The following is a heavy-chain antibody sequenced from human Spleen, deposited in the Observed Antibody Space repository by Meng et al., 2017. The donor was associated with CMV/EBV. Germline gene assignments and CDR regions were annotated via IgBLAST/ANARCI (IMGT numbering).Heavy chain of an antibody. J-gene: IGHJ4*02. CDR3: ARDLLYCSSTSCSSGGGWGY. Sequence: SETLSLTCTVSGGSIRKFYWSWIRQPPGMGLEWIGSIYYSGTTNYNPSLKSRVTISVDTSKNQFSLKLSSVTAADTAVYYCARDLLYCSSTSCSSGGGWGYWGQGTLVTVSS. CDR2: IYYSGTT. CDR1: GGSIRKFY. D-gene: IGHD2-2*01. V-gene: IGHV4-59*01.